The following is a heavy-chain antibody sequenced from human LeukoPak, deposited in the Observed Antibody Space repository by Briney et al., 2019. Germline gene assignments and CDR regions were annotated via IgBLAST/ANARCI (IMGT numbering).Heavy chain of an antibody. Sequence: SETLSLTCSVYGGSFSGYYWSWIRQPPGKGLEWIGEINHSGSTNYNPSLKSRVTISIDTSKNQFSLKLSSVTAADTAVYYCARDQRVDHSGSYGYFDYWGQGTLVTVSS. D-gene: IGHD1-26*01. J-gene: IGHJ4*02. CDR3: ARDQRVDHSGSYGYFDY. V-gene: IGHV4-34*01. CDR1: GGSFSGYY. CDR2: INHSGST.